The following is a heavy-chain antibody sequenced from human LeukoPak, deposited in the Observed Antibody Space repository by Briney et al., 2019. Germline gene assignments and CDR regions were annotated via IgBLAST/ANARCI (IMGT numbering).Heavy chain of an antibody. CDR1: GFTFSSYG. V-gene: IGHV3-30*18. CDR3: AKDQDIAAADYYFDY. CDR2: ISYDGNNR. Sequence: PGGSLRLSCAASGFTFSSYGMHWVRQAPGKGLEWVAVISYDGNNRYSADSVKGRFTISRDNSKNTLYLRMNSLRAEDTAVYYCAKDQDIAAADYYFDYWGQGTLVTVSS. J-gene: IGHJ4*02. D-gene: IGHD6-13*01.